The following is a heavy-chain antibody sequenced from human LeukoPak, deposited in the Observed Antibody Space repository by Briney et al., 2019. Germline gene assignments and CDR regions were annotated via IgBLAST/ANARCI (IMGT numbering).Heavy chain of an antibody. Sequence: PGGSLRLSCAASGFTFTTYWMGWVRQAPGKGLEWVASIKQDGNEKYYVDSVKGRFTISRDTAENKLYLQMKSLKAEDTAFYYCARPLLYYYGSETYFWFDLWGQGTLVTVSS. CDR2: IKQDGNEK. CDR3: ARPLLYYYGSETYFWFDL. D-gene: IGHD3-10*01. V-gene: IGHV3-7*01. CDR1: GFTFTTYW. J-gene: IGHJ5*02.